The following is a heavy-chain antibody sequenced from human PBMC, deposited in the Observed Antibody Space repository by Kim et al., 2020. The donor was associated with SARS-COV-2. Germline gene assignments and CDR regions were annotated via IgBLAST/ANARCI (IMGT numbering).Heavy chain of an antibody. Sequence: ASVKVSCKASGYTFTSYAMNWVRQAPGQGLEWMGWINTNTGNPTYAQGFTGRFVFSLDTSVSTAYLQISSLKAEDTAVYYCARDLRYFDWLLSHYFDYWGQGTLVTVSS. CDR2: INTNTGNP. CDR3: ARDLRYFDWLLSHYFDY. CDR1: GYTFTSYA. J-gene: IGHJ4*02. D-gene: IGHD3-9*01. V-gene: IGHV7-4-1*02.